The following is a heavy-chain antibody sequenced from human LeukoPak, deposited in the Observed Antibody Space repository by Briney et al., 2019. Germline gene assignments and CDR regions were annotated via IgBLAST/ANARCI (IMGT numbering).Heavy chain of an antibody. CDR3: ARRDCDSIKCRGSNWFDP. CDR1: GFTFSDYS. CDR2: ISKNGNTI. Sequence: GGSLRLSCAASGFTFSDYSMNWVRQAPGKGLEWVSYISKNGNTIYYADSVKGRFTISRDNAKKSLYLQMNNPRAEDTAVYYCARRDCDSIKCRGSNWFDPWGQGTLVSVSS. J-gene: IGHJ5*02. D-gene: IGHD3-22*01. V-gene: IGHV3-48*01.